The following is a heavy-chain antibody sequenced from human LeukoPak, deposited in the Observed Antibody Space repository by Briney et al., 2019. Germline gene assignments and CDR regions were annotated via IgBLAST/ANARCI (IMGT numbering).Heavy chain of an antibody. Sequence: GGSLRVSCAAPGFTFSSNAMSSGRQAPGRGLGWGSGISGIGGSAYYADTVKGRFTISRDNSKNTLYLQINSLRAEDTAVYYCAKVRCSGGSCYSLDDAFDIWGQGTMVTVSS. V-gene: IGHV3-23*01. D-gene: IGHD2-15*01. CDR3: AKVRCSGGSCYSLDDAFDI. CDR2: ISGIGGSA. J-gene: IGHJ3*02. CDR1: GFTFSSNA.